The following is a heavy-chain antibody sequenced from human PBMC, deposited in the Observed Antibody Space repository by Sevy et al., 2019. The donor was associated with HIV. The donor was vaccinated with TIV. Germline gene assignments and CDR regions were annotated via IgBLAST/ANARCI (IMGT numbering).Heavy chain of an antibody. J-gene: IGHJ4*02. CDR3: VRRGVDAYNVYFDL. Sequence: KQRGSLRLSCTASGYTFPAFSFNWVRQAPGKGLEWLSYISTGTDHIYYADSAKGRFTISRDDAKNSVYLEMKSLRDQDTALYYCVRRGVDAYNVYFDLWGQGTLVTVSS. CDR1: GYTFPAFS. V-gene: IGHV3-48*02. D-gene: IGHD3-10*01. CDR2: ISTGTDHI.